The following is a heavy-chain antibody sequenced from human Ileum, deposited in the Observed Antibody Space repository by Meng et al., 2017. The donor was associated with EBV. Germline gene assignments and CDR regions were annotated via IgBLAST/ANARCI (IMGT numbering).Heavy chain of an antibody. CDR2: IYNSGST. V-gene: IGHV4-30-4*01. Sequence: QVQRQESGPGLVKPSQTLSLTGTVAGGSISSSNYYWSWIRQPPGKGLEWSGHIYNSGSTYYNPSLKSRITISVDTSKNQFSLKLSSVTAADTAVYYCARGQKGYFDLWGRGTLVTVSS. J-gene: IGHJ2*01. CDR1: GGSISSSNYY. CDR3: ARGQKGYFDL.